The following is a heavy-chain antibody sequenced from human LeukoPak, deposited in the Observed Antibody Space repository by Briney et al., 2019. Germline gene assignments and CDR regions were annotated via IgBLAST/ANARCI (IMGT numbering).Heavy chain of an antibody. Sequence: PGGSLRLPYAACGFTFSSYSMHWVRQAPEKGLEWVSYISSSASTIYYADSVKGRFTISRDNAKNSLYLQMNSLRDEDTAVYYCARDPVATSRFHDWGQGTLVTVSS. CDR1: GFTFSSYS. CDR2: ISSSASTI. J-gene: IGHJ4*02. V-gene: IGHV3-48*02. D-gene: IGHD5-12*01. CDR3: ARDPVATSRFHD.